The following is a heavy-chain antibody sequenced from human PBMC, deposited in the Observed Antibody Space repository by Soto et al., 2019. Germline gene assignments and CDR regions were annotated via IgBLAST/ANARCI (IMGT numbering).Heavy chain of an antibody. V-gene: IGHV3-23*01. J-gene: IGHJ4*02. D-gene: IGHD2-21*01. CDR3: AKVARSSSGSDGYKFDY. CDR2: ISGGGNT. Sequence: EVQLLEFGGHLVQPGGSLRLSCAASGFTFSNYAMTWVRRAPGKGLEWVSSISGGGNTYYADSVKGRFTISSDNSKSTLYLQMDSLRVEDTAVYYCAKVARSSSGSDGYKFDYWGQGTLVTVSS. CDR1: GFTFSNYA.